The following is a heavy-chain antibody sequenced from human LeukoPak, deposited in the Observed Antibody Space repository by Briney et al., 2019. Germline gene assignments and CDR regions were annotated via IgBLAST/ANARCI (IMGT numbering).Heavy chain of an antibody. D-gene: IGHD2-2*01. CDR3: ARSGRNIVVVPAASPNAFDI. V-gene: IGHV1-69*13. CDR1: GGTFSSYA. Sequence: GASVKVSCKASGGTFSSYAISWVRQAPGQGLEWMGGIIPIFGTANYAQKFQGRVTITADESTSTAYMELSSLRSEDTAVYYCARSGRNIVVVPAASPNAFDIWGQGTMVTVSS. CDR2: IIPIFGTA. J-gene: IGHJ3*02.